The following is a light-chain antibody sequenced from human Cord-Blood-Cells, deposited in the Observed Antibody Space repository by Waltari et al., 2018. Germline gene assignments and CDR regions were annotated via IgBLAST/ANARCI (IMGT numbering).Light chain of an antibody. CDR1: QSISSY. V-gene: IGKV1-39*01. J-gene: IGKJ2*01. Sequence: DIQMTQSPSSLSASVGDSVTITCRASQSISSYLNWYQQKPGKAPKLLIYAAYRLQSGDPSRFSGSGSETDFTLTSSSLQPEDFATYDCQQSYSTPYTFDQGTKLEIK. CDR3: QQSYSTPYT. CDR2: AAY.